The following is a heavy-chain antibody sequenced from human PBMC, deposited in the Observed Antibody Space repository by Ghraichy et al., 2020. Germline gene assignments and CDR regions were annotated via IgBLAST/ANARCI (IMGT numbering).Heavy chain of an antibody. Sequence: GGSLRLSCAASGFTFDDYAMHWVRQAPEKGLEWVSLITVDGVTTNYTDSVKGRFTISRDNSKNSLYLQMNSLRTEDTALYYCAKDPFGSGDYWGQGTRVTVSS. V-gene: IGHV3-43*02. CDR3: AKDPFGSGDY. CDR1: GFTFDDYA. CDR2: ITVDGVTT. J-gene: IGHJ4*02. D-gene: IGHD6-19*01.